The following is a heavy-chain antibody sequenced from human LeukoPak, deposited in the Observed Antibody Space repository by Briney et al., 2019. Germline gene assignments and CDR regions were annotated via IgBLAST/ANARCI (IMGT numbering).Heavy chain of an antibody. V-gene: IGHV3-23*01. CDR3: AKDGGSGMGFDP. CDR2: IRAGGGST. Sequence: GGSLSLSCAASGFTFSNYAMTWVRQPPGKGLEWVSGIRAGGGSTNFADSVRGRFTLATDNSKNTLYLQMNSLRAEDAAIYYCAKDGGSGMGFDPWGQGTLVTVSS. D-gene: IGHD3-10*01. J-gene: IGHJ5*02. CDR1: GFTFSNYA.